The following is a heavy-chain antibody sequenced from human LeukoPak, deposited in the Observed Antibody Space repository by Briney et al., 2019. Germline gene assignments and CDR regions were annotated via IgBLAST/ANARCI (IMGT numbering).Heavy chain of an antibody. CDR1: GGSISSGSYY. J-gene: IGHJ4*02. D-gene: IGHD5-12*01. V-gene: IGHV4-61*02. CDR3: ARDNARYSGYDFYY. CDR2: IYTSGST. Sequence: PSQTLSLTCTVSGGSISSGSYYWRWLRQPAGTGLEWIGRIYTSGSTNYNPSLKSRVTISVDTSKNQFSLKLSSVTAADTAVYYCARDNARYSGYDFYYWGQGTLVTVSS.